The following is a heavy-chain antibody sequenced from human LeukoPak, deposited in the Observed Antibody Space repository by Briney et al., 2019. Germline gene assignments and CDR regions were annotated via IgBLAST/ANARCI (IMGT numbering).Heavy chain of an antibody. CDR2: ISSSGSTI. J-gene: IGHJ6*03. D-gene: IGHD3-16*02. CDR3: ARDGRYDYVWGSYRPTSEYYMDV. CDR1: GFTFSDYY. V-gene: IGHV3-11*04. Sequence: KPWGSLRLSCAASGFTFSDYYMSWIRQAPGKGLEWVSYISSSGSTIYYADSVKGRFTISRDNAKNSLYLQMNSLRAEDTAVYYCARDGRYDYVWGSYRPTSEYYMDVWGKGTTVTVSS.